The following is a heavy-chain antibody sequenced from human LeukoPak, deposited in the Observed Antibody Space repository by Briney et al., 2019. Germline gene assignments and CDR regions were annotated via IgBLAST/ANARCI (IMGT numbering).Heavy chain of an antibody. D-gene: IGHD3-3*01. CDR2: ISGSGGST. Sequence: GGSLRLSCAASGFTFSSYAMSWVRQAPGKGLEWVSAISGSGGSTYYADSVKGRFTISRDNSKNTLYLQMNSLRAEDTAVYHCAKDRSDYDFWSGYYTPIRGAFDIWGQGTTVTVSS. CDR3: AKDRSDYDFWSGYYTPIRGAFDI. J-gene: IGHJ3*02. V-gene: IGHV3-23*01. CDR1: GFTFSSYA.